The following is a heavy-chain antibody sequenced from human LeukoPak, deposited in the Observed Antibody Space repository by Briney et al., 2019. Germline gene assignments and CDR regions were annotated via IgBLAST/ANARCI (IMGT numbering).Heavy chain of an antibody. CDR3: ARERESSGWYPYYFDY. CDR2: IYSGGST. V-gene: IGHV3-53*01. Sequence: GGSLRLSCAASGFTVSSNYMSWVRQAPGKGLEWVSVIYSGGSTYYADSVKGQFTISRDNSKNTLYLQMNSLRAEDTAVYYCARERESSGWYPYYFDYWGQGTLVTVSS. CDR1: GFTVSSNY. D-gene: IGHD6-19*01. J-gene: IGHJ4*02.